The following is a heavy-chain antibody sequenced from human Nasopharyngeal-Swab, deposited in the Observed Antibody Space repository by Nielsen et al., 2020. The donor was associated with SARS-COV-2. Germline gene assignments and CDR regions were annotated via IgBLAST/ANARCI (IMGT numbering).Heavy chain of an antibody. D-gene: IGHD1-26*01. CDR2: INAGNGNT. V-gene: IGHV1-3*01. CDR1: GYTFTSYA. CDR3: ARDRAKVGAWDY. J-gene: IGHJ4*02. Sequence: ASVKVSCKASGYTFTSYAMHWVRQAPGQRLEWMGWINAGNGNTKYSQKFQGRVTITRDTSASTAYMELSSLRSEDTAVYYCARDRAKVGAWDYWGRGTLVTVSS.